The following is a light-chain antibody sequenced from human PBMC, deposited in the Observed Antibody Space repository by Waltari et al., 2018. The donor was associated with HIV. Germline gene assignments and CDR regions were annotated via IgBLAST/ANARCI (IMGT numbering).Light chain of an antibody. CDR2: EVS. CDR1: SSAVGGYNY. V-gene: IGLV2-14*01. CDR3: SSYTSSSTLV. Sequence: QSALTQPASVSGSPGQSITISCTGTSSAVGGYNYVPWFHQHPGKAPQLMIYEVSNRPSGVSNRFSGSKSGNTASLTISGLQAEDEADYYCSSYTSSSTLVFGTGTKVTVL. J-gene: IGLJ1*01.